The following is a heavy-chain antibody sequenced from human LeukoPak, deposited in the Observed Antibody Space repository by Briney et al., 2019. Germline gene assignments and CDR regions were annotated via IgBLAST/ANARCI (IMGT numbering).Heavy chain of an antibody. J-gene: IGHJ4*02. D-gene: IGHD3-22*01. Sequence: GGSLRLSCAASGFTFSSYGMHWVRQAPGKGLEWVAVISYDGSNKYYADSVKGRFTISRDNSKNTLYLQMNSLRAEDTAVYYCAKAKKRTYYYDSSGYYALGYWGQGTLVTVSS. CDR2: ISYDGSNK. CDR1: GFTFSSYG. CDR3: AKAKKRTYYYDSSGYYALGY. V-gene: IGHV3-30*18.